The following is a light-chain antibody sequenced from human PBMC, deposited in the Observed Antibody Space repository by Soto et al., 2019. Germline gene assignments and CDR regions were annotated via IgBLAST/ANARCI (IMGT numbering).Light chain of an antibody. CDR2: EVS. V-gene: IGLV2-14*01. CDR1: SSDVGGYHF. CDR3: YSYTTNSTYV. Sequence: QYVLTHPGSLPGSPGQSITLSCSGTSSDVGGYHFVSWYQQHPGKAPNLIIYEVSNRPSGVSDRFSGSKSGNTASLTISGLQAEDEADYYCYSYTTNSTYVFGTGTKVTV. J-gene: IGLJ1*01.